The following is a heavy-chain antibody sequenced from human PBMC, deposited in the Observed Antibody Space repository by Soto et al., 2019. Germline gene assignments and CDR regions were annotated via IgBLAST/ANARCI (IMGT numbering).Heavy chain of an antibody. V-gene: IGHV4-39*02. D-gene: IGHD6-25*01. Sequence: QLQLQESGPGLVKPSETLSLTCTVSGGSISSSSYYWGWIRQPPGKGLEWIGSIYYSGSTFYSPSLRSRVTISVDTSKNQFSLRVSSVTAADTAVYYCAREYSSAPDYWGQGTLGTVSS. CDR3: AREYSSAPDY. CDR2: IYYSGST. J-gene: IGHJ4*02. CDR1: GGSISSSSYY.